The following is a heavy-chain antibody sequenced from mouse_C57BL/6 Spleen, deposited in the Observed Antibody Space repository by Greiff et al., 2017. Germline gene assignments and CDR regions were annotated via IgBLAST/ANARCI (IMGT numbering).Heavy chain of an antibody. Sequence: EVKLMESEGGLVQPGSSMKLSCTASGFTFSDYYMAWVRQVPEKGLEWVANINYDGSSTYYLDSLKSRFIISRDNAKNILYLQMSSLKSEDTATYYCARVGTTVSYYFDYWGQGTTLTVSS. CDR3: ARVGTTVSYYFDY. D-gene: IGHD1-1*01. CDR2: INYDGSST. V-gene: IGHV5-16*01. CDR1: GFTFSDYY. J-gene: IGHJ2*01.